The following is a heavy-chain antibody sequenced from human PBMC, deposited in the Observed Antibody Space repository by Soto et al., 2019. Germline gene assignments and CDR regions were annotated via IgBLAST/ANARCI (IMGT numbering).Heavy chain of an antibody. CDR2: IYYSGST. Sequence: SETLSLTCTVSGGSISSYYWSWIRQPPGKGLEWIGYIYYSGSTNYNPSLKSRVTISVDTSKNQFSLKLSSVTAADTAVYYCARVKDYYDSSGLNLDYWGQGTLVT. CDR1: GGSISSYY. J-gene: IGHJ4*02. D-gene: IGHD3-22*01. V-gene: IGHV4-59*01. CDR3: ARVKDYYDSSGLNLDY.